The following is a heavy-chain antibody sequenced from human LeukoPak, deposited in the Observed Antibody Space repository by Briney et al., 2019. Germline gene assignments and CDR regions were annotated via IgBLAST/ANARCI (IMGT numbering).Heavy chain of an antibody. D-gene: IGHD1-26*01. Sequence: GASVKVSCKASGYTFTDYYMHWVQQAPGKGLEWMGRVDPEDGETIYAEKFQGRVTITADTSTDTAYMELSSLRSDDTAVYYCARVKWELPACYWGQGTLVTVSS. V-gene: IGHV1-69-2*01. CDR3: ARVKWELPACY. CDR1: GYTFTDYY. J-gene: IGHJ4*02. CDR2: VDPEDGET.